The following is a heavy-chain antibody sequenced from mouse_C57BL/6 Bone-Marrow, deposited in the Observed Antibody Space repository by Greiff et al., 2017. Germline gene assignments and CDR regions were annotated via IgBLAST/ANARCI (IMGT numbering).Heavy chain of an antibody. J-gene: IGHJ1*03. D-gene: IGHD1-1*01. Sequence: QVQLKQSGPGLVQPSQSLSITCTVSGFSLTSYGVHWVRQSPGQGLEWLGVIWRGGSTDYTAAFMSRLSITKDNSKSQVFFKMNSLQADDTAIYYCATSYYYGSSYWYIDVWGTGTTVTGSS. V-gene: IGHV2-5*01. CDR3: ATSYYYGSSYWYIDV. CDR2: IWRGGST. CDR1: GFSLTSYG.